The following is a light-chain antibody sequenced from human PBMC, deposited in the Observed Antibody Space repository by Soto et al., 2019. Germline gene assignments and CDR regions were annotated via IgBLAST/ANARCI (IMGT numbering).Light chain of an antibody. CDR2: VNS. V-gene: IGLV1-40*01. CDR1: SSNIGAGYD. Sequence: QSVLTQPPSVSGAPGQRVTISCTGSSSNIGAGYDVHWYQQLPGTAPKLLIYVNSNRPSGVPDRFSGSKSGTSASLAITGLQAEHEADYYCQSYDSSLNAVVFGGGTKLTVL. CDR3: QSYDSSLNAVV. J-gene: IGLJ2*01.